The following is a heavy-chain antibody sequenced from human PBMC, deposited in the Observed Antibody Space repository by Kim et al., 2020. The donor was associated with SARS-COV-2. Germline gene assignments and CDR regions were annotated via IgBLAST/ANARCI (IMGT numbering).Heavy chain of an antibody. CDR1: GFTFSSYS. CDR2: ISSSSSYI. D-gene: IGHD2-2*02. J-gene: IGHJ4*02. V-gene: IGHV3-21*01. Sequence: GGSLRLSCAASGFTFSSYSMNWVRQAPGKGLEWVSSISSSSSYIYYADSVKGRFTISRDNAKNSLYLQMNSLRAEDTAVYYCARDARDIVVVPAAIFDYWGQGTLVTVSS. CDR3: ARDARDIVVVPAAIFDY.